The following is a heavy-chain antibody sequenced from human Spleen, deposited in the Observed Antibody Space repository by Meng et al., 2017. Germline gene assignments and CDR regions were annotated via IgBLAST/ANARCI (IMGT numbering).Heavy chain of an antibody. V-gene: IGHV3-66*02. CDR1: GFSVSSDY. Sequence: GESLKISCTASGFSVSSDYMSWVRQAPGKGLEWVSAIYSGGTTYYADYVKGRFTISRDNSKNTLYLQMNRLRAEDTAVYYCARGYGSGWYNYWGQGTLVTVSS. J-gene: IGHJ4*02. CDR3: ARGYGSGWYNY. D-gene: IGHD6-19*01. CDR2: IYSGGTT.